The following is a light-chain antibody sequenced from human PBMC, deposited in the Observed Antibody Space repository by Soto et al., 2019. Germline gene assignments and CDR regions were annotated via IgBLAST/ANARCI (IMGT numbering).Light chain of an antibody. CDR3: QKYNSTPWT. CDR1: QGSTNY. J-gene: IGKJ1*01. CDR2: AAS. Sequence: DIQMTQSPSSLSASVRDRVTITCRAGQGSTNYLAWNQQKSGKVTKLLIYAASTLQSGGPSRFSGSRSGTDVTLTISSLQPEDAAAYYCQKYNSTPWTLGQGTKVEIK. V-gene: IGKV1-27*01.